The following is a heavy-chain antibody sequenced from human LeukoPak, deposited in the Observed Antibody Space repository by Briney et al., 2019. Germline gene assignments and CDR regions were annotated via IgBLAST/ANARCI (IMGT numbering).Heavy chain of an antibody. D-gene: IGHD2-15*01. V-gene: IGHV4-4*07. CDR2: IYVTGST. Sequence: SETLSLTCTVSGASISSYYWSWIRQPAGKALEWIGRIYVTGSTTYNPSLESRVTMSLDTSKNHFSLKLRSVTAADTAVYYCARVRYCSGGSCYTVGTDAFDIWGQGTMVTVSS. J-gene: IGHJ3*02. CDR3: ARVRYCSGGSCYTVGTDAFDI. CDR1: GASISSYY.